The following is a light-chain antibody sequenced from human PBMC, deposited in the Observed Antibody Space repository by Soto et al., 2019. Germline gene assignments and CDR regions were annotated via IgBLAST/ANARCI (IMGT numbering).Light chain of an antibody. CDR1: RSDVGGYNY. V-gene: IGLV2-8*01. Sequence: QSALTQPPSASGSPGQSVTISCTGTRSDVGGYNYVSWYQQHPGKAPKLIIYEVFKRPSGVPDRFSGYKSGNTASLTVSGLQADDEADYYCSSYAGSDIYVFGTGTKVTVL. CDR2: EVF. J-gene: IGLJ1*01. CDR3: SSYAGSDIYV.